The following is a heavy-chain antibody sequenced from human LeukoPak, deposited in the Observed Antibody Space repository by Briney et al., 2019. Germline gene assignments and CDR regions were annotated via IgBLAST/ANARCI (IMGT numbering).Heavy chain of an antibody. CDR2: INTDGSTT. D-gene: IGHD3-10*01. CDR1: GFTFSNYW. Sequence: GGSLRLSCVASGFTFSNYWMHWVRQAPGKGRVWVSRINTDGSTTTYADSVKGRFTISRDNAKNTLYLEMNSLRAEETAVYFCARAADYYASGIFYWGQGTLVTVSS. J-gene: IGHJ4*02. V-gene: IGHV3-74*01. CDR3: ARAADYYASGIFY.